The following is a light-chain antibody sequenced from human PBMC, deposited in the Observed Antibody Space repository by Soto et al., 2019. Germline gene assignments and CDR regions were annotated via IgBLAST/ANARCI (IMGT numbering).Light chain of an antibody. J-gene: IGKJ4*01. Sequence: EIVMTQSPVTLSVSPGEGVTLSCRASQSVYSNLAWYQQKPGQAPRLLIYDASARATDIPARFSGSGSGTDFTLNVSRLQSEDFAVYSCQQYNNWPLTFGGGTKVEIK. CDR2: DAS. CDR3: QQYNNWPLT. V-gene: IGKV3-15*01. CDR1: QSVYSN.